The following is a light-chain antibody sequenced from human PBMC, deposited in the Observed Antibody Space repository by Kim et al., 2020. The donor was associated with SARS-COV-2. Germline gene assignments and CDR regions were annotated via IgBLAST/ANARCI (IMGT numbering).Light chain of an antibody. CDR2: AAS. Sequence: ASVGDRVTITCRASQDINNWLAWYQQKPEKDPKSLIYAASSLQSGVPSRFSGSASGTDFTLTISSLQPEDFATYYCQQYNSYPLTFGGGTKVDIK. V-gene: IGKV1D-16*01. J-gene: IGKJ4*01. CDR1: QDINNW. CDR3: QQYNSYPLT.